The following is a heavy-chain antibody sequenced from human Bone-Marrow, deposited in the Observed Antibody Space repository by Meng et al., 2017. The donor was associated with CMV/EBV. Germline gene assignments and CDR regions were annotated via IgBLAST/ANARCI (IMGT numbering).Heavy chain of an antibody. V-gene: IGHV2-5*02. CDR3: AHTTLIVGENYFDY. Sequence: TNLKEYGPTSVKPTRTLTLTCTFSGFSLSTSGVGVGWVRQPPGKALEWLALIYWDDDKRYSPSLKSRLTITKDTSKNQVVLTMTNMHPVDTATYYCAHTTLIVGENYFDYWGQGTLVTVSS. J-gene: IGHJ4*02. CDR2: IYWDDDK. D-gene: IGHD3-22*01. CDR1: GFSLSTSGVG.